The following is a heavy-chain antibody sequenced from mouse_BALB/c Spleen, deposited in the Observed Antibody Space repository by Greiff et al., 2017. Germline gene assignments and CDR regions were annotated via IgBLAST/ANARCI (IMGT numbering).Heavy chain of an antibody. CDR1: GFTFTDYY. Sequence: EVKLVESGGGLVQPGGSLRLSCATSGFTFTDYYMSWVRQPPGKALEWVGFIRNKANGYTTEYSAAVKGRFTISRDNSQSILYLQMNTLRAEDSATYYCARDANVNYDAMDYWGQGTSVTVS. CDR3: ARDANVNYDAMDY. CDR2: IRNKANGYTT. J-gene: IGHJ4*01. V-gene: IGHV7-3*02.